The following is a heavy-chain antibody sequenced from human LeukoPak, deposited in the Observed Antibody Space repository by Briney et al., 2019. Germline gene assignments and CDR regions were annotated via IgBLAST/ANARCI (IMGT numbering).Heavy chain of an antibody. Sequence: GGSLRLSCAASGFTFNSYGMHWVRQAPGKGLEWVAFIRYDGSNKYYADSVKGRFTISRDNSKNTLYLQMNSLRAEDTAVYYCAKDEDIVLMVSPNWFDPWGQGTLVTVSS. CDR3: AKDEDIVLMVSPNWFDP. V-gene: IGHV3-30*02. CDR2: IRYDGSNK. D-gene: IGHD2-8*01. CDR1: GFTFNSYG. J-gene: IGHJ5*02.